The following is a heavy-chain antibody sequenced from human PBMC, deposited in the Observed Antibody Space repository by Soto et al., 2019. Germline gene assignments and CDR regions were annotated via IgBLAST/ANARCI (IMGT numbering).Heavy chain of an antibody. Sequence: GGSMRLSCGAPGVTFKDYGMHWVRQAPGKGLEWVAVISYDGKQTYYADSVKGRFTISKDKSKRTLFLQMNSLRVDDTAVYYCARDGWGSNWYFDLWGRGTLVTVSS. J-gene: IGHJ2*01. V-gene: IGHV3-30*03. CDR1: GVTFKDYG. D-gene: IGHD3-16*01. CDR2: ISYDGKQT. CDR3: ARDGWGSNWYFDL.